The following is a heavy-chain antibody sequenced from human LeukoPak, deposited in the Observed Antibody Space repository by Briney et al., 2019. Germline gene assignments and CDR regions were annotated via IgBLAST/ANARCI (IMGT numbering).Heavy chain of an antibody. V-gene: IGHV1-69*04. CDR3: ATDLGSSSSEGFDY. CDR1: GGTFSSYA. J-gene: IGHJ4*02. D-gene: IGHD6-6*01. Sequence: GASVKVSCKASGGTFSSYAISWVRQAPGQGLEWMGRIIPILGIANYAQKFQGRVTITADKSTSAAYMELSSLRSEDTAVYYCATDLGSSSSEGFDYWGQGTLVTVSS. CDR2: IIPILGIA.